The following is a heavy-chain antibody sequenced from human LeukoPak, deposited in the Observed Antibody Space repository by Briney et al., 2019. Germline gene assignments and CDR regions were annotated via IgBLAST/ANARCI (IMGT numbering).Heavy chain of an antibody. CDR1: GFTFSNYW. Sequence: GGSLRLSCAASGFTFSNYWMHWVRQAPGKGLVWVSRINSDARSTSYADSVKGRFTISRDNAKNTLYLQMNSLRAEDTAVYYCARAESAARPDGKLGYWGQGTLVTVSS. CDR2: INSDARST. D-gene: IGHD6-6*01. CDR3: ARAESAARPDGKLGY. V-gene: IGHV3-74*01. J-gene: IGHJ4*02.